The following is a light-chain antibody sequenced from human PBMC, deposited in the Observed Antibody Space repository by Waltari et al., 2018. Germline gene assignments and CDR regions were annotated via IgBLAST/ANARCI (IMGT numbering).Light chain of an antibody. V-gene: IGLV1-44*01. CDR2: GNQ. CDR3: ASWDDRLTGGVV. J-gene: IGLJ2*01. Sequence: QSALTQPASAPWTPAERVTISCPGSSSNPGGNTVHWYQPIPGPAPKLHNHGNQQRPSGVPDRVSGSKSGTSASLVISGLQSEDEADYYCASWDDRLTGGVVFGGGTKLTVL. CDR1: SSNPGGNT.